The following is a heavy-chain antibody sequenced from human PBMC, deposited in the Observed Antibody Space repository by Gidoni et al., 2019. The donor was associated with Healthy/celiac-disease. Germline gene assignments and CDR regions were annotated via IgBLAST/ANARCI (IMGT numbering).Heavy chain of an antibody. J-gene: IGHJ4*02. D-gene: IGHD5-18*01. Sequence: QLVQSGADVQQPCASVQVSCNAPGYSSTSYDINWVRQATGQGLEWMGWMNPNSGNTGYAQKFQGRVTMTRNTSISTAYMELSSLRSEDTAVYYCARGRGGYSYGYLDYWGQGTLVTVSS. CDR3: ARGRGGYSYGYLDY. V-gene: IGHV1-8*01. CDR1: GYSSTSYD. CDR2: MNPNSGNT.